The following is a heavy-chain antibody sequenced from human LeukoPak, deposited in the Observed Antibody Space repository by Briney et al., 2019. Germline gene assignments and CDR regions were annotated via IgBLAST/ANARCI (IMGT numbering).Heavy chain of an antibody. V-gene: IGHV4-30-4*01. J-gene: IGHJ4*02. CDR3: ARQIWFGEDQHFDY. CDR2: IYYSGST. D-gene: IGHD3-10*01. Sequence: PSETLSLTCTVSGGSISSGDYYCSWIRQPPGKGLEWIGYIYYSGSTYYNPSLKSRVTISVDTSKNQFSLKLSSVTAADTAVYYCARQIWFGEDQHFDYWGQGTLVTVSS. CDR1: GGSISSGDYY.